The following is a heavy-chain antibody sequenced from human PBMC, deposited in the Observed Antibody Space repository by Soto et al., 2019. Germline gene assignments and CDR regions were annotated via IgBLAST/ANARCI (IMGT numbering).Heavy chain of an antibody. CDR2: IYHSGST. CDR1: GGSISSGGYS. CDR3: ARVVVVIYTKGGWFDP. J-gene: IGHJ5*02. V-gene: IGHV4-30-2*01. Sequence: TLSLTCAVSGGSISSGGYSWSWIRQPPGKGLEWIGYIYHSGSTYYNPSLKSRVTISVDRSKNQFSLKLSSVTAADTAVYYCARVVVVIYTKGGWFDPWGQGALVTVSS. D-gene: IGHD3-22*01.